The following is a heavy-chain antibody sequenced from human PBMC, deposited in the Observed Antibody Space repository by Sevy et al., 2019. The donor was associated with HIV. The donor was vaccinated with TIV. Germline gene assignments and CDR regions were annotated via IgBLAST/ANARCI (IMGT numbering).Heavy chain of an antibody. J-gene: IGHJ4*02. V-gene: IGHV3-13*01. CDR1: GFTFSSYD. CDR3: ARGGGAQGGAVAGTDFDY. D-gene: IGHD6-19*01. Sequence: GGSLRLSCAASGFTFSSYDMHWVRQATGKGLEWVSAIGTAGDTYYPGSVKGRFTISRENAKNSLYLQMNSLRAGDTAVYYCARGGGAQGGAVAGTDFDYWGQGTLVTVSS. CDR2: IGTAGDT.